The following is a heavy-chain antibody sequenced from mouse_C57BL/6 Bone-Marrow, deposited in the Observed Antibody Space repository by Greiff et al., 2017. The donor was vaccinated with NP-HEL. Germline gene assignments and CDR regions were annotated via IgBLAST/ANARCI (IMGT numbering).Heavy chain of an antibody. CDR1: GFSLSTSGMG. CDR3: ARIYDGYLYAMDY. J-gene: IGHJ4*01. CDR2: IYWDDAK. Sequence: QVTLKVSGPGILQSSQTLSLTCSFSGFSLSTSGMGVSWIRQPSGQGLEWLAHIYWDDAKRYNPSLKSRLTISKDTSRTHVFLKITSVDTADTATYYCARIYDGYLYAMDYWGQGTSVTVSS. D-gene: IGHD2-3*01. V-gene: IGHV8-12*01.